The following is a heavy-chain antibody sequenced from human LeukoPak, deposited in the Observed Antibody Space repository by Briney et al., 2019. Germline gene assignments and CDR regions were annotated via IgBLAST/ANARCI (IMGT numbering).Heavy chain of an antibody. V-gene: IGHV3-48*03. D-gene: IGHD4-17*01. Sequence: GGCLRLSCAASGFTFSSYEMNWVRQAPGKGLEWVSYISSSGSTIYYADSVKGRFTISRDNAKNSLYLQMNSLRAEDTAVYYCVRGIIGDYVWGQGTLVTVSS. J-gene: IGHJ4*02. CDR1: GFTFSSYE. CDR3: VRGIIGDYV. CDR2: ISSSGSTI.